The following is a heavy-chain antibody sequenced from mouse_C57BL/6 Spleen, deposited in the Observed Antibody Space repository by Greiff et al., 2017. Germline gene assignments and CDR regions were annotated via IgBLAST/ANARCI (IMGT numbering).Heavy chain of an antibody. CDR2: ISYDGSN. Sequence: EVQLQQSGPGLVKPSQSLSLTCSVTGYSITSGYYWNWIRQFPGNKLEWMGYISYDGSNNYNPSLKNRISITRDTSKNQFFLKLNSVTTEDTATYYCARMTTVGLDYWGQGTTLTVSS. J-gene: IGHJ2*01. CDR1: GYSITSGYY. CDR3: ARMTTVGLDY. D-gene: IGHD1-1*01. V-gene: IGHV3-6*01.